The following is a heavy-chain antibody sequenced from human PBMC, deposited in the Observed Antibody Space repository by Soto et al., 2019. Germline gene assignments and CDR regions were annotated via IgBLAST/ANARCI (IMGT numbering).Heavy chain of an antibody. V-gene: IGHV1-18*04. J-gene: IGHJ6*02. CDR1: VYTFTSYG. CDR3: ARRYTHYYDSSGYLYYYYGMDV. D-gene: IGHD3-22*01. Sequence: GXSVKVSCKASVYTFTSYGISWVRQAPGQGLEWMGWISAYNGNTNYAQKLQGRVTMTTDTSTSTAYMELRSLRSDDTAVYYCARRYTHYYDSSGYLYYYYGMDVWGQGTTVTGSS. CDR2: ISAYNGNT.